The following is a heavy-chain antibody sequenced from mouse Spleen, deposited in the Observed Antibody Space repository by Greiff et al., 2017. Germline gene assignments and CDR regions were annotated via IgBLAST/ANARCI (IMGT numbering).Heavy chain of an antibody. Sequence: QVQLQQSGPQLVRPGASVKISCKASGYSFTSYWMHWVKQRPGQGLEWIGMIDPSDSETRLNQKFKDKATLTVDKSSSTAYMQLSSPTSEDSAVYYCALTTAGAMDYWGQGTSVTVSS. CDR3: ALTTAGAMDY. V-gene: IGHV1-74*01. J-gene: IGHJ4*01. D-gene: IGHD1-2*01. CDR1: GYSFTSYW. CDR2: IDPSDSET.